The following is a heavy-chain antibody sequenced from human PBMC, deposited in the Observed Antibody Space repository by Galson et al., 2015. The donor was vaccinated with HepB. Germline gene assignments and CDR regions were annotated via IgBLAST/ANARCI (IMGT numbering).Heavy chain of an antibody. CDR3: ARGALVVVVDATQNNWFDP. Sequence: SVKVSCKASGYTFSSYSITWVRQAPGQGLEWMGWINAYNRNTDYARQLQGRVTMTTDTSTSTAYMELKSLRSDDTAVYYCARGALVVVVDATQNNWFDPWGQGTLVTASS. CDR2: INAYNRNT. V-gene: IGHV1-18*01. CDR1: GYTFSSYS. J-gene: IGHJ5*02. D-gene: IGHD2-15*01.